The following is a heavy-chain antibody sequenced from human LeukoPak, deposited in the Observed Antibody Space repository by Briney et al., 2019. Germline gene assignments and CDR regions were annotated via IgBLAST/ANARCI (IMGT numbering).Heavy chain of an antibody. D-gene: IGHD3-10*01. CDR3: ARRRADAFDI. CDR1: GYSINSGYY. Sequence: SETLSLTCGVSGYSINSGYYWGWIRQPPGKGLEWIGSIYHSGSTYYNPSLKSRVTISVDTSKNQFSLKLSSVTAAATAVYYCARRRADAFDIWGQGTMVTVSS. V-gene: IGHV4-38-2*01. CDR2: IYHSGST. J-gene: IGHJ3*02.